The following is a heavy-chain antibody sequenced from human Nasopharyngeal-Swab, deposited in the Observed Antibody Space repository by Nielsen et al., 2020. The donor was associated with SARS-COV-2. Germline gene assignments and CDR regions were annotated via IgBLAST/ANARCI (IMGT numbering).Heavy chain of an antibody. CDR2: INPSGGST. V-gene: IGHV1-46*01. J-gene: IGHJ4*02. CDR1: GYTFTSYY. CDR3: ARGARGYCSSTSCRYYFDY. Sequence: ASVKVSCKASGYTFTSYYMHWVRQAPGQGLEWMGIINPSGGSTSYAQKLQGRVTMTRDTSTSTVYMELSSLRSEDTAVYYCARGARGYCSSTSCRYYFDYWGQGTLVTVSS. D-gene: IGHD2-2*01.